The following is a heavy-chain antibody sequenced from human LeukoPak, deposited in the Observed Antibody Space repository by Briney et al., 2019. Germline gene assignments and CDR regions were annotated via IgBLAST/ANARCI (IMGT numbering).Heavy chain of an antibody. CDR1: GGSFSGYY. CDR2: INHSGST. V-gene: IGHV4-34*01. D-gene: IGHD2-15*01. Sequence: SETLSLTCAVYGGSFSGYYWSWIRQPPGKGVEWIGEINHSGSTNYNPSLKSRVTISVDTSKNQFSLKLSSVTAADTAVYYCASRASRYCSGGSCYGAPFHYFDYWGQGTLVTVSS. CDR3: ASRASRYCSGGSCYGAPFHYFDY. J-gene: IGHJ4*02.